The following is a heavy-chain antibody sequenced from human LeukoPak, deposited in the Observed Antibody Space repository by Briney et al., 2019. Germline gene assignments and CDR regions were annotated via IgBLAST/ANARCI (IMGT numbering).Heavy chain of an antibody. V-gene: IGHV3-NL1*01. D-gene: IGHD6-6*01. CDR1: GFTFTSSG. J-gene: IGHJ6*02. CDR3: ARSAARLRYYYAMDV. CDR2: IYSGDSGVST. Sequence: PGGSLRLSCAASGFTFTSSGMHWVRQAPGKGLEWVSVIYSGDSGVSTYYADSVKGRFTISRHNSKNTLYLQMSSLRAEDTAVYFCARSAARLRYYYAMDVWGQGTTVTVCS.